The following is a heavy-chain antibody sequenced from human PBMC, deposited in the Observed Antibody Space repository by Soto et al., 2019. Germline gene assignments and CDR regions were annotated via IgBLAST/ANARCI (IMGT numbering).Heavy chain of an antibody. V-gene: IGHV1-18*01. D-gene: IGHD3-22*01. CDR3: ARELYYDSRADY. J-gene: IGHJ4*02. CDR1: GYTFTSYG. Sequence: QVQLVQSGAEVKKPGASVKVSCKASGYTFTSYGISWGRQAPGQGRKWMGWISADNGNTNYEQKLQGRVTMTTDRSTSTAYMELRSLRSDDTAVYYCARELYYDSRADYWGQGPLVTVSS. CDR2: ISADNGNT.